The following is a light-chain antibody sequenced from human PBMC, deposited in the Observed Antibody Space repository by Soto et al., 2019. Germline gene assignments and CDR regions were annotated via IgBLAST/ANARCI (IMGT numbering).Light chain of an antibody. CDR3: QQYYTYPLI. CDR1: EGIITH. Sequence: AIRMTQSPSLLSASTGDRVTITCRASEGIITHLAWYQQKPGEAPKLLIYDASTLQSGVPSRFSGSGSGTDFTLTISYLQSEDFATYSCQQYYTYPLIFGGGTKVRIK. V-gene: IGKV1-8*01. CDR2: DAS. J-gene: IGKJ4*01.